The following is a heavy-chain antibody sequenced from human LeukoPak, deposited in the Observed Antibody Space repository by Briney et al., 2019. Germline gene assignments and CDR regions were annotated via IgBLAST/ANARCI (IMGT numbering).Heavy chain of an antibody. D-gene: IGHD3-22*01. J-gene: IGHJ4*02. Sequence: SETLSLTCTVSGGSISSGSYYWSWIRQPAGKGLEWIGRIYISGSTSYNPSLKSRVTISVDMSKKQFSLNLNSVTAADTAVYYCARGPWNYYDNSGYYLDYWGQGTLVTVSS. CDR3: ARGPWNYYDNSGYYLDY. CDR2: IYISGST. V-gene: IGHV4-61*02. CDR1: GGSISSGSYY.